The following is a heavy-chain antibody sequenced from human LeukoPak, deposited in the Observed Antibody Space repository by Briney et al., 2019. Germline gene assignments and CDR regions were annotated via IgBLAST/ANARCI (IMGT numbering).Heavy chain of an antibody. Sequence: PGGSLRLSCAASGFTFSSYDMHWVRQATGKGLEWVSAIGTAGDTYYPGSVEGRFTISRENAKNSLYLQMNSLRAGDTAVYYCARERDYGDYRGAFDIWGQGTMVTVSS. CDR3: ARERDYGDYRGAFDI. CDR2: IGTAGDT. J-gene: IGHJ3*02. D-gene: IGHD4-17*01. V-gene: IGHV3-13*04. CDR1: GFTFSSYD.